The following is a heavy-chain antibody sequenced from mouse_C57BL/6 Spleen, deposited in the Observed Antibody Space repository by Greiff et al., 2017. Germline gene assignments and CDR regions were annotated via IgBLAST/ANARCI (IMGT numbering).Heavy chain of an antibody. CDR1: GYAFSSSW. CDR2: IYPGDGDT. D-gene: IGHD2-2*01. Sequence: QVQLQQSGPELVKPGASVKISCKASGYAFSSSWMNWVKQRPGKGLEWIGRIYPGDGDTNYNGKFKGKATLTADKSSSTAYMQLSSLTSEDSAVYFGAGYYGYDGAMDYWGQGTSVTVSS. CDR3: AGYYGYDGAMDY. J-gene: IGHJ4*01. V-gene: IGHV1-82*01.